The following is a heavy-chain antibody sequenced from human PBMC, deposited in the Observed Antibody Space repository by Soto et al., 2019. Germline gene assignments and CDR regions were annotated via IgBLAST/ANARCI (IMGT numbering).Heavy chain of an antibody. CDR3: ARGWYLCGDDCAHYYGMNV. CDR2: IHYSGST. V-gene: IGHV4-31*03. Sequence: QVQLQESGPGLEKPSQTLSLTCSVSGGSISSGGYYWSWFRQHPGKGLEWIGYIHYSGSTYYNPSHNTRVTLSIDTYKNQSSLNLNSVSASDTAVYYCARGWYLCGDDCAHYYGMNVGGKGTTVTVSS. D-gene: IGHD2-21*02. J-gene: IGHJ6*04. CDR1: GGSISSGGYY.